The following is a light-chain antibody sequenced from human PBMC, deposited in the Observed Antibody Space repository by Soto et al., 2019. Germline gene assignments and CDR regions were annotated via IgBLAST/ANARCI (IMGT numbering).Light chain of an antibody. CDR1: QSGTNNY. V-gene: IGKV3-20*01. CDR2: GAS. J-gene: IGKJ1*01. Sequence: EIVLTQSPGTLSLSPGERATLSCRASQSGTNNYLAWYQQRPGQAPRLLIYGASIRATGIPDRFSGSGSGTDFTRRISRREPEDFAVYYCQQYGSSPRTFGQGTKVEIK. CDR3: QQYGSSPRT.